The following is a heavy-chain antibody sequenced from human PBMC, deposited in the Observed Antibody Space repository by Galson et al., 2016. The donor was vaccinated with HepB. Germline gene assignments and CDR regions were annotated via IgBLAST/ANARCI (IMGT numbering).Heavy chain of an antibody. V-gene: IGHV1-3*01. CDR2: INAGNGNA. CDR1: GYTFTSCP. Sequence: SVKVSCKASGYTFTSCPIHWVRQAPGQGLEWMGWINAGNGNAKYSQKFQGRVTITRDTSASTAYMELSNLKSEDTAVYYCERAGGILGVMGFDYWGQGTLVTVSS. J-gene: IGHJ4*02. CDR3: ERAGGILGVMGFDY. D-gene: IGHD3-10*01.